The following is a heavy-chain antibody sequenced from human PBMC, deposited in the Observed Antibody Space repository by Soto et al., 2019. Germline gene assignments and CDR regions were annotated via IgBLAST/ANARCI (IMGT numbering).Heavy chain of an antibody. CDR2: IKQDGSEK. Sequence: GGSLRLSCAASGFTFSSYWMSWVRQAPGKGLEWVANIKQDGSEKYYVDSVKGRFTISRDNAKNSLYLQMNSLRAEDTAVYYCARVQHDFWSGPTRSFDYWGQGTLVTVSS. D-gene: IGHD3-3*01. CDR3: ARVQHDFWSGPTRSFDY. V-gene: IGHV3-7*01. J-gene: IGHJ4*02. CDR1: GFTFSSYW.